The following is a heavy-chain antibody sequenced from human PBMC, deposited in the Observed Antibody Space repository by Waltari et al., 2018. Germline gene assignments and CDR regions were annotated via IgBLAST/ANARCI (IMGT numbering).Heavy chain of an antibody. CDR1: GFAVSSHY. CDR3: AREWAGFGDYGIDY. V-gene: IGHV3-66*02. CDR2: IYAGGST. Sequence: EVQLVESGGGLVQPGGSLRLSCAASGFAVSSHYMSWVRQAPRKGMDWISVIYAGGSTYYADSVKGRFTISRDNSKNMLFLQMNSLRPEDTAMYFCAREWAGFGDYGIDYWGQGSLVTVSS. D-gene: IGHD4-17*01. J-gene: IGHJ4*02.